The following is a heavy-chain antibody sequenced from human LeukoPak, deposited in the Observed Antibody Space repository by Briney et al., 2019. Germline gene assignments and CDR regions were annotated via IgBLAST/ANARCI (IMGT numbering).Heavy chain of an antibody. V-gene: IGHV4-4*02. CDR3: ARGGIAAAGSYWYFDL. CDR2: IYYSGST. J-gene: IGHJ2*01. D-gene: IGHD6-13*01. Sequence: SETLSLTCAVSGGSITSGNWWSWVRQPPGKGLEWIEYIYYSGSTNYNPSLKSRVTISVDTSKNQFSLKLSSVTAADTAVYYCARGGIAAAGSYWYFDLWGRGTLVTVSS. CDR1: GGSITSGNW.